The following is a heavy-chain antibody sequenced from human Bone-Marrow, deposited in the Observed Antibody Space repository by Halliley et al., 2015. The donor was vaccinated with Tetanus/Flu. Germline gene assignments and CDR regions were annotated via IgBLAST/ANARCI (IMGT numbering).Heavy chain of an antibody. J-gene: IGHJ3*01. V-gene: IGHV3-53*01. CDR2: IYSGGST. CDR3: AGTTNIAFVPASGMDA. Sequence: SIIYSGGSTFYADSVKGRFTISRDSSKNILYFQINNLRAEDTGVYYWAGTTNIAFVPASGMDAWGRGTMVTVSS. D-gene: IGHD2-2*01.